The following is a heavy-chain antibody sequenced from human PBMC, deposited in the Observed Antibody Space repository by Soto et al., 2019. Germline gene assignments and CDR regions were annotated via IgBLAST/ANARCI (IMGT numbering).Heavy chain of an antibody. CDR2: INPNSGGT. CDR1: GYTFTGYY. CDR3: ARGLTTVTTAGFVYYFDY. Sequence: ASVKVSCKASGYTFTGYYMHWVRQAPGQGLEWMGWINPNSGGTNYAQKFQGRVTMTRDTSISTAYMERSRLRSDDTAVYYCARGLTTVTTAGFVYYFDYWGQGTLVTVSS. J-gene: IGHJ4*02. D-gene: IGHD4-17*01. V-gene: IGHV1-2*02.